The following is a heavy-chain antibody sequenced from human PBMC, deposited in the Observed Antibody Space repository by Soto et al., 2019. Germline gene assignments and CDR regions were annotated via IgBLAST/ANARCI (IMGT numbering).Heavy chain of an antibody. D-gene: IGHD5-18*01. J-gene: IGHJ4*02. CDR3: GEEMDTRSSSCFDS. Sequence: QVQLVESGGGVVQPGRSLRLSCAASRFTFSNYGMQWVRQAPGKGLEWVAVISHDGTVKYYADSVKGRFTLSRDNFQKTLDLQMDSLRGEGTAVYYCGEEMDTRSSSCFDSWGQGTLVTVSS. CDR1: RFTFSNYG. CDR2: ISHDGTVK. V-gene: IGHV3-30*18.